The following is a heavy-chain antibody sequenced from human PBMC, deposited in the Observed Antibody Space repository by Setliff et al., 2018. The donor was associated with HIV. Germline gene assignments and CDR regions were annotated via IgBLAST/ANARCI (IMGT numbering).Heavy chain of an antibody. D-gene: IGHD6-6*01. CDR2: ISTGGDT. V-gene: IGHV3-13*01. J-gene: IGHJ6*02. Sequence: PGGSLRLSCATSGFAFSDYDFHWVRQVTGEGLEWVSAISTGGDTYYADSVKGRFTISRENAKNSLYLQMNNVRAGDTAVYYCTRELNGHTSSHYYFGLDVWGQGTTVTVSS. CDR1: GFAFSDYD. CDR3: TRELNGHTSSHYYFGLDV.